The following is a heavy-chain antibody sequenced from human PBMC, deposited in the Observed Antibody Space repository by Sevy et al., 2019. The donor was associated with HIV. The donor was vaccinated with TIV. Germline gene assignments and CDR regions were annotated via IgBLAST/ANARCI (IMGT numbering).Heavy chain of an antibody. J-gene: IGHJ4*02. CDR2: IKQDGSEK. Sequence: GGSLRLSCAAFGFTFSSYWMSWVRQAPGKGLEWVANIKQDGSEKYYVDSVKGRFTISRDNAKNSLYLQMNSLRAEDTAVYYCAKLYGGVSYYFDYWGQGTLVTVSS. D-gene: IGHD2-8*02. CDR3: AKLYGGVSYYFDY. V-gene: IGHV3-7*01. CDR1: GFTFSSYW.